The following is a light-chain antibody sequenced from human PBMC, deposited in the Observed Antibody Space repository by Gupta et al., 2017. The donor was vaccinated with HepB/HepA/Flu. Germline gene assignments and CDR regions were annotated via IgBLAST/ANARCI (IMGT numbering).Light chain of an antibody. CDR2: ASS. Sequence: DIQMTQSPSSLSASEGDRVTITFRASQSISSYLNWYQQKAGKAPKLLIYASSSLQSGFPSRFGGSGSGTYFTLTISILQPEVFANYYWQQSYSTPWTFGQGTQVEIK. CDR3: QQSYSTPWT. J-gene: IGKJ1*01. CDR1: QSISSY. V-gene: IGKV1-39*01.